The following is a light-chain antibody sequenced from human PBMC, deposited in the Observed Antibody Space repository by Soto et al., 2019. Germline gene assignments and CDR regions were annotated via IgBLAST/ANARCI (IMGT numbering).Light chain of an antibody. J-gene: IGKJ1*01. V-gene: IGKV1-5*03. CDR3: QQYNVYSWT. CDR2: EAS. CDR1: QNINSW. Sequence: DIHMTQSPSTLSASVGDRVTITCRASQNINSWLAWYQQKPGKAPKLLIYEASSLEKGVPARFGDSGSGTEFTLTISSLQPDDFATYYCQQYNVYSWTFGQGTKVDIK.